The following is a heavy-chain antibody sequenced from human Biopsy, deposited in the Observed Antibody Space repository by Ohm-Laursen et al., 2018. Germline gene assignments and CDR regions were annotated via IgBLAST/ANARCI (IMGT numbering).Heavy chain of an antibody. CDR1: GVTLSGYG. CDR3: ATELLPPGVGGPWLDS. V-gene: IGHV3-21*06. D-gene: IGHD3-10*01. Sequence: SLRLSCAASGVTLSGYGMNWVRQAPGKGLEWVSSISASSSYIYYADSVKGRFTVCRDNTKNTLYLQMNSLRAADTAIYFCATELLPPGVGGPWLDSWGQGTPVTVSS. J-gene: IGHJ5*01. CDR2: ISASSSYI.